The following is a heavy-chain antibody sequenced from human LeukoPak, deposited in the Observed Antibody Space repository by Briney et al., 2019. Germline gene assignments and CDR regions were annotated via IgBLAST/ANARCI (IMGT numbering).Heavy chain of an antibody. J-gene: IGHJ4*02. CDR2: INAGNGNT. Sequence: ASVKVSCKASGYTFTSYAMHWVRQAPGQRLEWMGWINAGNGNTNYAQKLQGRVTMTTDTSTSTAYMELRSLRSDDTAVYYCARDSSSDYGDYATFDYWGQGTLVTVSS. V-gene: IGHV1-3*01. CDR1: GYTFTSYA. CDR3: ARDSSSDYGDYATFDY. D-gene: IGHD4-17*01.